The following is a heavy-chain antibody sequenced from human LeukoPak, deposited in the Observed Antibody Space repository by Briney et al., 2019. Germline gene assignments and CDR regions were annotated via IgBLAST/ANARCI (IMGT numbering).Heavy chain of an antibody. CDR1: GFTFSSYS. V-gene: IGHV3-21*01. Sequence: GGSLRLSCAASGFTFSSYSMNWVRQAPGKGLEWVSSISSSSSYIYYADSVKGRFTISRDNAKNSLYLQMNSLRAEDTAVYYCARVRWLPHYYYYMDVWGKGTTVTISS. CDR2: ISSSSSYI. J-gene: IGHJ6*03. CDR3: ARVRWLPHYYYYMDV. D-gene: IGHD5-12*01.